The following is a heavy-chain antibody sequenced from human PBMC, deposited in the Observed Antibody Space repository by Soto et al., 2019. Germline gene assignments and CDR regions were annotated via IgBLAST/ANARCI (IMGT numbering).Heavy chain of an antibody. Sequence: TQTLTLTCTFSGFSLSTSGVGVGWIRQPPGKALEWLALIYWNDDKRYSPSLKSRLTITKDTSKNQVVLTMTNMDPVDTATYYCAHSLSEVVVVVAATYYFDYRGQGILFTVS. V-gene: IGHV2-5*01. CDR1: GFSLSTSGVG. J-gene: IGHJ4*02. CDR2: IYWNDDK. D-gene: IGHD2-15*01. CDR3: AHSLSEVVVVVAATYYFDY.